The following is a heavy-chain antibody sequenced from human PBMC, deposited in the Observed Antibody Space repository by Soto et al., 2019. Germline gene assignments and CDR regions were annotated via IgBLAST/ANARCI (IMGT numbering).Heavy chain of an antibody. J-gene: IGHJ3*02. CDR2: IYYSGST. Sequence: SETLSLTCTVSGGSISSSSYYWGWIRQPPGKGLEWIGSIYYSGSTYYNPSLKSRVTISVDTSKNQFSLKLSSVTAADTAVYYCARASRLRYFDWFPGAFDIWGQGTMVTVSS. CDR1: GGSISSSSYY. V-gene: IGHV4-39*01. CDR3: ARASRLRYFDWFPGAFDI. D-gene: IGHD3-9*01.